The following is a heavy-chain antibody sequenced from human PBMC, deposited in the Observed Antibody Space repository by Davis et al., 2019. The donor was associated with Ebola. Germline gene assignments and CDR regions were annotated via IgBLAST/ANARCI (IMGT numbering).Heavy chain of an antibody. CDR2: ISSSSSYI. CDR3: ARADYDFWSGYYIRDYYYYYMDV. CDR1: GFTFSSYS. V-gene: IGHV3-21*01. J-gene: IGHJ6*03. D-gene: IGHD3-3*01. Sequence: PGGSLRLSCAASGFTFSSYSMNWVRQAPGKGLEWVSSISSSSSYIYYADSVKGRFTISRDNAKNSLYLQMNSLRAEDTAVYYCARADYDFWSGYYIRDYYYYYMDVWGKGTTVTVSS.